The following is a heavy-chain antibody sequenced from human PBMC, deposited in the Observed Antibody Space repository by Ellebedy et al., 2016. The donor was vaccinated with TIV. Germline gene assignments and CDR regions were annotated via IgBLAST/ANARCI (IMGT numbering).Heavy chain of an antibody. CDR1: GFTVSSNY. J-gene: IGHJ4*02. D-gene: IGHD3-16*01. CDR2: IYSGGST. Sequence: PGGSLRLSCEGSGFTVSSNYMSWVRQAPGKGLEWVSVIYSGGSTYYADSVKGRFTISRDNSKNTLYLQMNSLRAEDTAVYYCANEFVLGSIDYWGQGTLVTVSS. CDR3: ANEFVLGSIDY. V-gene: IGHV3-66*01.